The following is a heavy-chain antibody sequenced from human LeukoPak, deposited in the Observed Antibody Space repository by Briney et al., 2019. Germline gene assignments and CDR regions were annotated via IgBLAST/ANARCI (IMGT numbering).Heavy chain of an antibody. V-gene: IGHV3-7*01. CDR1: GFTLSTYW. D-gene: IGHD3-3*01. CDR2: IKQDGSEK. Sequence: GGSLRLSCADSGFTLSTYWMNWVRQAPGKGLEWVATIKQDGSEKYYVDSVKGRFTISRDNAKNSLYLQMNSLRAEDTAVYYCARDRNTDFWSGYYTNYCDYWGQGTLVTVSS. CDR3: ARDRNTDFWSGYYTNYCDY. J-gene: IGHJ4*02.